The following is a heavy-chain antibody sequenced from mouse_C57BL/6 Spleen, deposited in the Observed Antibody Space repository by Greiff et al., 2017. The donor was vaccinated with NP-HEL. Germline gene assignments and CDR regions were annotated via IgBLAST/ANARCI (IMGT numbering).Heavy chain of an antibody. J-gene: IGHJ4*01. CDR3: ARDYGNGAMDY. D-gene: IGHD2-1*01. CDR1: GYSITSGYY. CDR2: ISYDGSN. Sequence: EVKLQESGPGLVKPSQSLSLTCSVTGYSITSGYYWNWIRQFPGNKLEWMGYISYDGSNNYNPSLKNRISITRDTSKNQFFLKLNSVTTEDTATYYCARDYGNGAMDYWGQGTSVTVSS. V-gene: IGHV3-6*01.